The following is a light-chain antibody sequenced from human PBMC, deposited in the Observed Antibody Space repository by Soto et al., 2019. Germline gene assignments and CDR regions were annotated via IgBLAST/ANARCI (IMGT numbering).Light chain of an antibody. CDR2: GVS. CDR1: QSVSSK. J-gene: IGKJ2*01. Sequence: EIVMTQSPATLSVSPGERATLSCRASQSVSSKLAWFQQKPGQAPSLLIYGVSTRATGVPVRFSGSGSGTEFTLSVNSLQSEDFAGYYCQQYNNWPHTCGQGTKFEIK. V-gene: IGKV3-15*01. CDR3: QQYNNWPHT.